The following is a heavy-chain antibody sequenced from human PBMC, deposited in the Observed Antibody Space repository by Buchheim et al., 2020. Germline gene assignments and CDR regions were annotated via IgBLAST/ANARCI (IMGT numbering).Heavy chain of an antibody. V-gene: IGHV3-7*01. J-gene: IGHJ4*02. CDR3: ARDRGWLQFDY. CDR2: IKEDGSEK. CDR1: GFTFSSYW. Sequence: EVQLVESGGGLVQPGGSLRLSCAASGFTFSSYWISWVRQAPGKGLEWVANIKEDGSEKYYVDSVKGRFTISRDNAKSYLYLQMNSLRAEDTAVYYCARDRGWLQFDYWGQGTL. D-gene: IGHD6-19*01.